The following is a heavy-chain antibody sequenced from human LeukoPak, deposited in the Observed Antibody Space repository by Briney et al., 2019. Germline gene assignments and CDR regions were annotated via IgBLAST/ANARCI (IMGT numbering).Heavy chain of an antibody. D-gene: IGHD6-25*01. J-gene: IGHJ4*02. CDR1: GYSISSGYY. V-gene: IGHV4-38-2*02. CDR2: IYHSGST. CDR3: ARSRGRLAQLDY. Sequence: SETLSLTCTVSGYSISSGYYWGWIRQPPPKGLVWIGSIYHSGSTYYNPSLKSRVTISLDTSKNQFSLKLSSVTAADTAVYYCARSRGRLAQLDYWGQGTLVTVSS.